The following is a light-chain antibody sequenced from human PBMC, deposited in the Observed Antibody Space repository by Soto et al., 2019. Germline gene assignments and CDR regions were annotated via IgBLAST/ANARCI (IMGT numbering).Light chain of an antibody. CDR3: KLSDSSLT. Sequence: DIQMTQSPSSLSASVVDRFALTCRASHNINTYLNWYQQRPGKAPRLLIYAASSVQGGVPSRFSGSGSGTDFTLTISSLQPEDFATYYCKLSDSSLTFGQGTQLEIK. J-gene: IGKJ5*01. CDR2: AAS. CDR1: HNINTY. V-gene: IGKV1-39*01.